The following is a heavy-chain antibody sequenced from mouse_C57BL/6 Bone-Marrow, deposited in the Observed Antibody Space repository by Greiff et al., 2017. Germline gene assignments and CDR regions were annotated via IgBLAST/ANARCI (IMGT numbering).Heavy chain of an antibody. V-gene: IGHV1-81*01. CDR2: IYPRSGNT. D-gene: IGHD1-1*01. CDR3: ARDEDYGSRAWFAY. Sequence: LQESGAELARPGASVKLSCKASGYTFTSYGISWVKQRTGQGLEWIGEIYPRSGNTYYNEKFKGKATLTADKSSSTASMELRSLTSEDSAVYFCARDEDYGSRAWFAYWGQGTLVTVSA. J-gene: IGHJ3*01. CDR1: GYTFTSYG.